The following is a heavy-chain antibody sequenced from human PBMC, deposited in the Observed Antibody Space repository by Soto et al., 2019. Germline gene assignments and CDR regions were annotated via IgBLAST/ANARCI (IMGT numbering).Heavy chain of an antibody. D-gene: IGHD3-10*01. CDR3: VKWGVGGSGSYY. V-gene: IGHV3-23*01. Sequence: EVQLLESGGGLVQPGGSLRLSCAASGFTFSSYAMSWVRQAPGKGLEWVSAISGSGGSTYYADSVKGRFTISRDNSKNTLYLQMKSLRGEDTAVYYCVKWGVGGSGSYYWGQGTLVTVSS. J-gene: IGHJ4*02. CDR2: ISGSGGST. CDR1: GFTFSSYA.